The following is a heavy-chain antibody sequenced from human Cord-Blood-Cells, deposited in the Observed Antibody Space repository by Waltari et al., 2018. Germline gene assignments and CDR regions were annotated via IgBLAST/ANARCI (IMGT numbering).Heavy chain of an antibody. CDR2: IYYSGST. CDR3: ARRGNWNYDY. CDR1: GGSISSSSYY. V-gene: IGHV4-39*01. J-gene: IGHJ4*02. D-gene: IGHD1-7*01. Sequence: QLQLQESGPGLVTPSETLSLTCTVSGGSISSSSYYWGWIRQPPGKGLEWIGSIYYSGSTYYNPSLKSRVTISVDTSKNQFSLKLSSVTAADTAVYYCARRGNWNYDYWGQGTLVTVSS.